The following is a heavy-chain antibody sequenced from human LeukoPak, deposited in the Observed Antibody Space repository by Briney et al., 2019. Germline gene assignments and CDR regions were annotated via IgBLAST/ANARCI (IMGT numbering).Heavy chain of an antibody. V-gene: IGHV4-4*02. CDR3: ARGVFGATTVDY. CDR1: GASLSSGNW. D-gene: IGHD1-26*01. CDR2: IYHSGST. J-gene: IGHJ4*02. Sequence: SETLSLTCAVSGASLSSGNWWTWVRQPPGKGLEWIGEIYHSGSTNYNPSLESRVTISVDKSKNQFSLKLSSVTAADTAVYYCARGVFGATTVDYWGQGTLVTVSS.